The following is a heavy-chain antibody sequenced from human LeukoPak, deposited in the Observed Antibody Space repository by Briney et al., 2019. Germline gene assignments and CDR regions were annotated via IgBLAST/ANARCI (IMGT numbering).Heavy chain of an antibody. CDR2: IYYTGST. J-gene: IGHJ4*02. Sequence: SETLSLTCTVSGGSISSRSFYWGWVRQPPGKGLEWIGSIYYTGSTYYNLSLKSLVTISVDTSKNQFSLKLSSVTAADTAVYYCARHRSYSTITAFDYWGRGTLVTVSS. D-gene: IGHD6-25*01. CDR3: ARHRSYSTITAFDY. V-gene: IGHV4-39*01. CDR1: GGSISSRSFY.